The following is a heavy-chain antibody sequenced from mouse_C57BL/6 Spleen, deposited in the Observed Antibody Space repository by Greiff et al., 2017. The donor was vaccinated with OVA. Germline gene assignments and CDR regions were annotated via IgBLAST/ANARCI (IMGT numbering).Heavy chain of an antibody. Sequence: EVQLQQSGPGLVKPSQSLSLTCSVTGYSITSGYYWNWIRQFPGNKLEWMGYISYDGSNNYNPSLKNRISITRDTSKNQFFLKLNSVTTEDTATYYCARSYGSSTMGFAYWGQGTLVTVSA. CDR3: ARSYGSSTMGFAY. D-gene: IGHD1-1*01. CDR1: GYSITSGYY. V-gene: IGHV3-6*01. J-gene: IGHJ3*01. CDR2: ISYDGSN.